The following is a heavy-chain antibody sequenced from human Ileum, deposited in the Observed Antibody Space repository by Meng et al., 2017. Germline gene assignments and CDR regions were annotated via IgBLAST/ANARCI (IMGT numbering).Heavy chain of an antibody. D-gene: IGHD6-25*01. CDR2: IRGKPHDGTT. CDR1: GFNMNDYT. V-gene: IGHV3-49*04. J-gene: IGHJ1*01. Sequence: GEFLKISCVASGFNMNDYTMSWVRQAPGKELEWVGFIRGKPHDGTTDYAASVKGRFTISRDDSKSIAYLQMNSLKSEDTAVYYCARSPAAKYFHHWGQGTLVTVSS. CDR3: ARSPAAKYFHH.